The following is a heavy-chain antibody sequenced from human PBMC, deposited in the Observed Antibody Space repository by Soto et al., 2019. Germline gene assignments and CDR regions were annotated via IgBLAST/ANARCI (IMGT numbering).Heavy chain of an antibody. CDR3: ASIYYDSSRYYYAPPPGY. J-gene: IGHJ4*02. V-gene: IGHV3-74*01. CDR1: GFPVRGFF. D-gene: IGHD3-22*01. Sequence: GGFLSLPGSSGGFPVRGFFMHLVRHAPGKGLVWVSRINSDGSSTSYADSAKGRFTISRDNAKNTLYLQMNSLRAEDTAVYYCASIYYDSSRYYYAPPPGYWGQGTLVTGPS. CDR2: INSDGSST.